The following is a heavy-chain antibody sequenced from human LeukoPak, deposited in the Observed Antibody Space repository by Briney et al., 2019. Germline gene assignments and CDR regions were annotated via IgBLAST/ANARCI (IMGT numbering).Heavy chain of an antibody. CDR2: INPSGGST. J-gene: IGHJ4*02. Sequence: ASVKVSGKASGYTFTSYYMHWVRQAPGQGLEWMGIINPSGGSTSYAQKFQGRVTMTRDTSTSTVYMELSSLRSEDTAVYYCARAAVYCSSSSCHYSPFDYWGQGTLVTVSS. D-gene: IGHD2-2*01. CDR1: GYTFTSYY. CDR3: ARAAVYCSSSSCHYSPFDY. V-gene: IGHV1-46*01.